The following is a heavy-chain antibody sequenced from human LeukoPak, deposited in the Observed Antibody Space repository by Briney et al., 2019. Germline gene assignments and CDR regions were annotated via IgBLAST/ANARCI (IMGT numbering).Heavy chain of an antibody. CDR1: GGTFSSYA. V-gene: IGHV1-69*13. CDR3: ARDRPYYDFWSGYYTYHPRLYYYYYYGMDV. Sequence: ASVKVSCKASGGTFSSYAISWVRQAPGQGLEWMGGIIPIFGTANYAQKFQGRVTITADESTSTAYMELSSLRSEDTAVYYCARDRPYYDFWSGYYTYHPRLYYYYYYGMDVWGQGTTVTVSS. CDR2: IIPIFGTA. D-gene: IGHD3-3*01. J-gene: IGHJ6*02.